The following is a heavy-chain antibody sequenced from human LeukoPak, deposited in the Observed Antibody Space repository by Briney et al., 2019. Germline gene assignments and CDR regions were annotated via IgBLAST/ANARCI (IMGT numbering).Heavy chain of an antibody. CDR1: GGPFGVYY. CDR3: AGPGAGDLDY. J-gene: IGHJ4*02. Sequence: PSETLSLTCAVYGGPFGVYYWSWVRQPPGKGLEWIGEINHSGSTNYNPSLKSRATISVDTSKNHFSLKLSSVTAADTAVYYCAGPGAGDLDYWGQGTLVTVSS. CDR2: INHSGST. D-gene: IGHD3-10*01. V-gene: IGHV4-34*01.